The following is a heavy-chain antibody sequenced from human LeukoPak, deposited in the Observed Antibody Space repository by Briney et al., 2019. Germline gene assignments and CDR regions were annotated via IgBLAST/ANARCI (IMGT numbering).Heavy chain of an antibody. CDR2: IWYDGSNK. Sequence: PGGSLRLSCAASGFTFSSYGMHWVRQAPGKGLEWVAVIWYDGSNKYYADSVKGRFTISRGNSKNTLYLQMNSLRAEDTAVYYCARDAGRYFDWLGYWGQGTLVTVSS. D-gene: IGHD3-9*01. V-gene: IGHV3-33*01. CDR1: GFTFSSYG. J-gene: IGHJ4*02. CDR3: ARDAGRYFDWLGY.